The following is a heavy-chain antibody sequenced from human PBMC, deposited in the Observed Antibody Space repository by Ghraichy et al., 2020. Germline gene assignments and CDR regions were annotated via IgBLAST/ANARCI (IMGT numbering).Heavy chain of an antibody. D-gene: IGHD1-26*01. Sequence: SETLSLTCTVSGGSVSSGSYYWSWIRQPPGKGLEWIGYIYYSGSTNYNPSLKSRVTISVDTSKNQFSLKLSSVTAADTAVYYCARTPSRGGGATGIYYYYYGMDVWGQGTTVTVSS. CDR2: IYYSGST. V-gene: IGHV4-61*01. J-gene: IGHJ6*02. CDR3: ARTPSRGGGATGIYYYYYGMDV. CDR1: GGSVSSGSYY.